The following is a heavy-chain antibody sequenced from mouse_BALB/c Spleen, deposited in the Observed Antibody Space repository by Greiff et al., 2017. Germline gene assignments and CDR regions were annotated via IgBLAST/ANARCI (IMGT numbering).Heavy chain of an antibody. Sequence: EVQLQQSGPELVKPGASVKMSCKASGYTFTSYVMHWVKQKPGQGLEWIGYINPYNDGTKYNEKFKGKATLTSDKSSSTAYMELSSLTSEDSAVYYGARTTTVVDNYAMDYWGQGTSVTVSS. CDR1: GYTFTSYV. J-gene: IGHJ4*01. CDR3: ARTTTVVDNYAMDY. V-gene: IGHV1-14*01. CDR2: INPYNDGT. D-gene: IGHD1-1*01.